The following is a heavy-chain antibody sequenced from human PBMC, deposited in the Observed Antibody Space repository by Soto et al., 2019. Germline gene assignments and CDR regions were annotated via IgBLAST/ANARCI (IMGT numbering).Heavy chain of an antibody. J-gene: IGHJ6*02. CDR2: ISSSSSTI. CDR1: GFTFSSYS. D-gene: IGHD3-9*01. Sequence: EVQLVESGGGLVQPGGSLRLSCAASGFTFSSYSMNWVRQAPGKGLEWVSYISSSSSTIYYADSVKGRFTISRDNAKNSLYRQMNSLRAEDTAVYYCARDSYDILTGYYIGMDVWGQGTTVTVSS. V-gene: IGHV3-48*01. CDR3: ARDSYDILTGYYIGMDV.